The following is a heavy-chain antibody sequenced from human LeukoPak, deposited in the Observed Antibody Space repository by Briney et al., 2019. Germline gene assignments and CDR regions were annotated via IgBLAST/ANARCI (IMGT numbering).Heavy chain of an antibody. CDR2: VYNSGTT. CDR3: VRDWEGFNFDI. CDR1: GGSVSSYY. V-gene: IGHV4-59*02. Sequence: SETLSLICTVSGGSVSSYYWSWVRQPPGEGLEWIAYVYNSGTTNYNPSLKSRVTISVDRSKNQFSLKMNSVTAADTAVYYCVRDWEGFNFDIWGQGTMVTVSS. D-gene: IGHD1-26*01. J-gene: IGHJ3*02.